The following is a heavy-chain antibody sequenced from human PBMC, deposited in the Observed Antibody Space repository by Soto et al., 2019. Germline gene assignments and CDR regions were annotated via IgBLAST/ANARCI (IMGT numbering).Heavy chain of an antibody. CDR1: GGTFSSYA. CDR2: IIPIFGTA. D-gene: IGHD3-3*01. V-gene: IGHV1-69*13. Sequence: GASVKVSCKASGGTFSSYAISWVRQAPGQGLEWMGGIIPIFGTANYAQKFQGRVTITADESTSTAYMELSSLRSEDTAVYYCARVGRSYDFWSGYFLDWGQGTLVNVSS. CDR3: ARVGRSYDFWSGYFLD. J-gene: IGHJ4*02.